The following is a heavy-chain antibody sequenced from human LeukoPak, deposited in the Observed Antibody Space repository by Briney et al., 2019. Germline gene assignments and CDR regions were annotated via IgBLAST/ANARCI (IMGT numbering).Heavy chain of an antibody. CDR3: AARWQHGGETYNWFDA. CDR2: ICHSGSS. J-gene: IGHJ5*02. D-gene: IGHD4-23*01. V-gene: IGHV4-38-2*01. CDR1: GYSISSGYY. Sequence: SETLSLTCAVSGYSISSGYYWGCMRQPPGKERVGIGSICHSGSSYYNPSLKSRVTISVDTSKNQFSLKLSSVTAADTAVYSCAARWQHGGETYNWFDAWGKGTMVTASS.